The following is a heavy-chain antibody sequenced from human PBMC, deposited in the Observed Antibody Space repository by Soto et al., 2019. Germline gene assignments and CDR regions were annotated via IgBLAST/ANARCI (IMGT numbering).Heavy chain of an antibody. V-gene: IGHV4-61*01. CDR1: GGSVRSDNYY. CDR2: IYNSGST. Sequence: QVQLQESGPGLVKPSETLSLTCTVSGGSVRSDNYYWSWIRQPPGKGLEWIGYIYNSGSTKYKPSLESRVTIPGDTSDNQFSLNLISVTTADTAVYYCAALKRMVAGDYWGQGALVTVSS. J-gene: IGHJ4*02. CDR3: AALKRMVAGDY. D-gene: IGHD2-8*01.